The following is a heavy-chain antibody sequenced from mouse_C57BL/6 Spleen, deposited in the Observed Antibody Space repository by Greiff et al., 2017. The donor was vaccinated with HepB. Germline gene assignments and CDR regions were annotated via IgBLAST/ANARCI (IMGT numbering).Heavy chain of an antibody. CDR2: IWGVGST. Sequence: VQLQESGPGLVAPSQRLSITCTVSGFSFTSYGVYWVRQSPGKGLEWLGVIWGVGSTKYNSALKSRLSISKDNSKSQVFLKMNSLQTDDTAMYYCGSGGNRFASWGQGTPVTVSA. D-gene: IGHD2-1*01. CDR1: GFSFTSYG. V-gene: IGHV2-6*01. J-gene: IGHJ3*01. CDR3: GSGGNRFAS.